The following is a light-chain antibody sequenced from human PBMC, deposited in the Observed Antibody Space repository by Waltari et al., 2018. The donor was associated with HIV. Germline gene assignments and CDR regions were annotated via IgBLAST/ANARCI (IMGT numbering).Light chain of an antibody. CDR2: SAS. CDR1: QGISSY. V-gene: IGKV1-9*01. J-gene: IGKJ5*01. CDR3: QQFNTFSPIT. Sequence: DIQLNQSPSFLYASVGDRVTITCRASQGISSYLAWYQQKPGKAPNLLIYSASTLQSGVPSRFSVSGSGTEFTLTINSLQPEDFATYYCQQFNTFSPITFGQGTRLEIK.